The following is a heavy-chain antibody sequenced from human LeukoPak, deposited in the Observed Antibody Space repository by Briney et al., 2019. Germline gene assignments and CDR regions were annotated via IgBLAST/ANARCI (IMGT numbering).Heavy chain of an antibody. CDR3: ARIGNYYFDY. CDR2: IYHSGST. D-gene: IGHD1-1*01. J-gene: IGHJ4*02. Sequence: SETLSLTCAVSGGSISSGNWWSWVRQPPGKGLEWIGEIYHSGSTNYNPSLKSRVTISVDKSNNQFSLKLTSVTAADTAVYYCARIGNYYFDYWGQGTLVTVSS. CDR1: GGSISSGNW. V-gene: IGHV4-4*02.